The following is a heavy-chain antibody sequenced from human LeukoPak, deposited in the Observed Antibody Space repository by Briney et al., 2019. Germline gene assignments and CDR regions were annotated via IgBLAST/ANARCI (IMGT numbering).Heavy chain of an antibody. J-gene: IGHJ6*02. CDR1: GGSISSYY. Sequence: SETLSLTCTVSGGSISSYYWSWIRQPPGKGLEWIGYIYNSDSTNYNPSLESRVTISVDTSKNQFSLKLNSVTAADTAVYYCASRILGSYYYGMDVWGQGTTVTVSS. D-gene: IGHD2-15*01. V-gene: IGHV4-59*01. CDR3: ASRILGSYYYGMDV. CDR2: IYNSDST.